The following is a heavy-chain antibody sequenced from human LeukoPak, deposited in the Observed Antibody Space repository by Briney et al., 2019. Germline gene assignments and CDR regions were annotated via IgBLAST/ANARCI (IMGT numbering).Heavy chain of an antibody. CDR3: ASPINSGWYGGFGN. Sequence: SETLSLTCTVSGGSVTNYYWSWIRQPPGRGLEWIGYIYHSGSTNYNPSLKSRVTISLDTSKNQFSLKLSSVTAADTAVYYCASPINSGWYGGFGNWGQGTLVTVSS. V-gene: IGHV4-4*09. CDR1: GGSVTNYY. J-gene: IGHJ4*02. D-gene: IGHD6-19*01. CDR2: IYHSGST.